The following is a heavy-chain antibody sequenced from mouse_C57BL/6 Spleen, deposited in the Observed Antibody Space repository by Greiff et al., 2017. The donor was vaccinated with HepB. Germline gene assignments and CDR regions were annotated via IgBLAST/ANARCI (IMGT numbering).Heavy chain of an antibody. CDR2: IRLKSDNYAT. Sequence: EVKLVESGGGLVQPGGSMKLSCVASGFTFSNYWMNWVRQSPEKGLEWVAQIRLKSDNYATHYAESVKGRFTISRDDSKSSVYLQMNNLRAEDTGIYYCTGPPYDYGYYFDYWGQGTTLTVSS. D-gene: IGHD2-4*01. CDR1: GFTFSNYW. V-gene: IGHV6-3*01. CDR3: TGPPYDYGYYFDY. J-gene: IGHJ2*01.